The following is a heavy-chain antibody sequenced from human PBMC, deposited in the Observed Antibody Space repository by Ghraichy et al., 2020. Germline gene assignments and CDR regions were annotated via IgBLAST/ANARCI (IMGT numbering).Heavy chain of an antibody. V-gene: IGHV3-21*01. CDR1: GFTFSSYS. J-gene: IGHJ4*02. CDR3: ARDGRVATNQTEFFDY. Sequence: GGSLRLSCAASGFTFSSYSMNWVRQAPGKGLEWVSSISSGSSYIYYADSVKGRFTISRDNAKNSLYLQMNSLRAEDTAVYFCARDGRVATNQTEFFDYWGQGSLVTVSS. D-gene: IGHD5-12*01. CDR2: ISSGSSYI.